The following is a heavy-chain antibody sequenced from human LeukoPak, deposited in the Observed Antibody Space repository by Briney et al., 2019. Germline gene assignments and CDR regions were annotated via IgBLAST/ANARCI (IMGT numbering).Heavy chain of an antibody. V-gene: IGHV4-59*01. D-gene: IGHD6-13*01. CDR1: GGSISNYY. CDR3: ARAIAAAGTFDY. Sequence: SETLSLTCTVSGGSISNYYWSWIRQPPGKGLEWIGYIHHSESTNYNPSLKSRVTISVDTSKNQFSLKLSSVTAADTAVYYCARAIAAAGTFDYWGQGTLVTVSS. J-gene: IGHJ4*02. CDR2: IHHSEST.